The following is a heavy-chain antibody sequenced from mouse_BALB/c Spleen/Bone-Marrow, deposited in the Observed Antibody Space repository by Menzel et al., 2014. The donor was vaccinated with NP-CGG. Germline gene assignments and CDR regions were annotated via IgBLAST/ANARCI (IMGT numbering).Heavy chain of an antibody. Sequence: VQLKQSGAELVKPGASVKLSCTASGFNIKDTYMHWVKQRPGQGLEWIGRIDPANGNTKYDPKFQGKATITADTSSNTAYLQLSSLTSEDTAVYYCARSRDYGSSYYAMDYWGQGTSVTVSS. CDR3: ARSRDYGSSYYAMDY. CDR2: IDPANGNT. CDR1: GFNIKDTY. D-gene: IGHD1-1*01. V-gene: IGHV14-3*02. J-gene: IGHJ4*01.